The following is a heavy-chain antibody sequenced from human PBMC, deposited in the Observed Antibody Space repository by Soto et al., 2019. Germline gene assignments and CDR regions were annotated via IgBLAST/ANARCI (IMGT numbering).Heavy chain of an antibody. V-gene: IGHV3-30*18. J-gene: IGHJ5*01. Sequence: GGSLRLSCAASGFTFSSYGMHWVRQAPGKGLEWVAVISYDGSNKYYADSVKGRFTISRDNSKNTLYLQMNSLRAEDTAVYYCAKGQGYSSGWFDYWGQGTLVTVSS. CDR2: ISYDGSNK. D-gene: IGHD6-19*01. CDR1: GFTFSSYG. CDR3: AKGQGYSSGWFDY.